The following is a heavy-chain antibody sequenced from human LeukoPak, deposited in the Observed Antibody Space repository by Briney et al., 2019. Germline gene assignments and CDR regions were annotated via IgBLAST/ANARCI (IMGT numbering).Heavy chain of an antibody. CDR3: ARPDSSGYDS. CDR2: INPNSGGT. V-gene: IGHV1-2*04. Sequence: ASVKVSCKASGYTFTGYRIHWVRQAPGQGLEWMGYINPNSGGTKFAQKFQGWVTMTRDTSISTAYMELSSLRSEDTAVYYCARPDSSGYDSWGQGTLVTVSS. D-gene: IGHD3-22*01. J-gene: IGHJ4*02. CDR1: GYTFTGYR.